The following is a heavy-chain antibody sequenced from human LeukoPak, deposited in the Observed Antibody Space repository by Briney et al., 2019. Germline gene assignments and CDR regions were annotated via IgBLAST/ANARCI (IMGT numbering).Heavy chain of an antibody. V-gene: IGHV3-30-3*01. CDR1: GFTFSSYA. CDR3: ATLIVATTGRDY. J-gene: IGHJ4*02. CDR2: ISYDGSNK. D-gene: IGHD5-12*01. Sequence: PGGSLRLSCAASGFTFSSYAMHWVRQAPGKGLEWVAVISYDGSNKYYADSVKGRFTISRDNSKNTLYLQMNSLRAEDTAVYYCATLIVATTGRDYWGQGTLVTVSS.